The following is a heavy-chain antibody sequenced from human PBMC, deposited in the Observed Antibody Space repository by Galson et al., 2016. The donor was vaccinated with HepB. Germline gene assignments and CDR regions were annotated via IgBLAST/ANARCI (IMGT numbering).Heavy chain of an antibody. D-gene: IGHD2-21*02. Sequence: SVKVSCKASGYTFTSYAMRWVRQAPGQRLEWMGWINAGNGNTKFSQKFQGRVTITRDTSASTACMELSSLRSEDTAVYYCARSGKRMVVTAPIDYWGQGTLVTVSS. J-gene: IGHJ4*02. CDR1: GYTFTSYA. CDR3: ARSGKRMVVTAPIDY. V-gene: IGHV1-3*01. CDR2: INAGNGNT.